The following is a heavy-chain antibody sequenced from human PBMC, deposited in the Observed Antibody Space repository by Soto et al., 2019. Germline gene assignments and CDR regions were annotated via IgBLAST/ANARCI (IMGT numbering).Heavy chain of an antibody. CDR2: IYYSGST. J-gene: IGHJ4*02. D-gene: IGHD5-12*01. CDR3: ARVRGRGYSGYVDY. Sequence: PSETLSLTCAVSGGSISSSNWWSWVRQPPGKGLEWIGEIYYSGSTNYNPSLKSRVTISVDTSKNQFSLKLSSVTAADTAVYYCARVRGRGYSGYVDYWGQGTLVTVSS. V-gene: IGHV4-4*02. CDR1: GGSISSSNW.